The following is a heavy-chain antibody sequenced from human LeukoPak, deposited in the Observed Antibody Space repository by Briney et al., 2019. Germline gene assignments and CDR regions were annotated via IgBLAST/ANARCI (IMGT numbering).Heavy chain of an antibody. Sequence: SGTLSLTCAVSGGSISSSNWWRWVRQPPGKGLEWTGEIYHSGSTNYNPSLKSRVTISVDKSKNQFSLKLSSVTAADTAVYYCASAVVSFAFDYWGQGTLVTVSS. CDR3: ASAVVSFAFDY. CDR1: GGSISSSNW. V-gene: IGHV4-4*02. J-gene: IGHJ4*02. D-gene: IGHD4-23*01. CDR2: IYHSGST.